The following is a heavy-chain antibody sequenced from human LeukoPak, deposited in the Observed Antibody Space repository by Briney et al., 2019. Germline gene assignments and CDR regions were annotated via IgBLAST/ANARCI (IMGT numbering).Heavy chain of an antibody. CDR1: GYTFTGYY. Sequence: ASVKVSCKASGYTFTGYYMHWMRQAPGQGLEWMGWINPNSGGTDYAQKFQGWVTMTRDTSISTAYMELSRLRSDDTAVYYCAREDSGYSSGWSASYGMDVWGQGTTVTVSS. D-gene: IGHD6-19*01. CDR2: INPNSGGT. V-gene: IGHV1-2*04. CDR3: AREDSGYSSGWSASYGMDV. J-gene: IGHJ6*02.